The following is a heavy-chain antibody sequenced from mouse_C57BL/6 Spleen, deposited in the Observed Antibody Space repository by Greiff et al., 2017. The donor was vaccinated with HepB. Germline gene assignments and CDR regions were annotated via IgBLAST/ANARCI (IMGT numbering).Heavy chain of an antibody. CDR1: GFTFSSYA. CDR2: ISDGGSYT. V-gene: IGHV5-4*01. CDR3: ARENYYGSSSAFDY. D-gene: IGHD1-1*01. J-gene: IGHJ2*01. Sequence: EVQLVESGGGLVKPGGSLKLSCAASGFTFSSYAMSWVRQTPEKRLEWVATISDGGSYTYYPDNVKGRFTISRDNAKNNLYLQMSHLKSEDTAMYYCARENYYGSSSAFDYWGQGTTLTVSS.